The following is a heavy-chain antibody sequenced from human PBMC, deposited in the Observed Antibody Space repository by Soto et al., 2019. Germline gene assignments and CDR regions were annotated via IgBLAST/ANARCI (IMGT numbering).Heavy chain of an antibody. V-gene: IGHV4-30-4*01. CDR2: IYYSGNT. Sequence: SETLSLTCTVSRGSIINGDYYWTWIRQPPGKGLEWIGYIYYSGNTYYNPSLKSRVMISVDTSKNQFSLNLSSVTAADTAVYYCASGYYDILTGHDTKYDLDYWGQGGLVTVSS. CDR1: RGSIINGDYY. J-gene: IGHJ4*02. CDR3: ASGYYDILTGHDTKYDLDY. D-gene: IGHD3-9*01.